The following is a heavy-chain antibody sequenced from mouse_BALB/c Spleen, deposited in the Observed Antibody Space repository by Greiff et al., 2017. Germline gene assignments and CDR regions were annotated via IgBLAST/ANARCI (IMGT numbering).Heavy chain of an antibody. V-gene: IGHV1-14*01. Sequence: VQLKQSGPELVKPGASVKMSCKASGYTFTSYVMHWVKQKPGQGLEWIGYINPYNDGTKYNEKFKGKATLTSDKSSSTAYMELSSLTSEDSAVYYCARHYYRSSYAMDYWGQGTSVTVSS. CDR1: GYTFTSYV. J-gene: IGHJ4*01. CDR2: INPYNDGT. CDR3: ARHYYRSSYAMDY. D-gene: IGHD2-14*01.